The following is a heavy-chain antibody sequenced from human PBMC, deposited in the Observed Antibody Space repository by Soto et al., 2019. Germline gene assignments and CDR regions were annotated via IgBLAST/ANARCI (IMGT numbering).Heavy chain of an antibody. Sequence: QVQLQESGPGLVESAGTLSLTCAVYGGSITSGHWWTWVRQSPGKGVEWIGEISLNGDINFSPSLESRVTVAMDMSSNHLSLRLTSVTGADTAVYYCAPRETRTGGPVWGAGTVVTVSS. CDR1: GGSITSGHW. J-gene: IGHJ4*03. V-gene: IGHV4-4*02. CDR2: ISLNGDI. D-gene: IGHD2-8*02. CDR3: APRETRTGGPV.